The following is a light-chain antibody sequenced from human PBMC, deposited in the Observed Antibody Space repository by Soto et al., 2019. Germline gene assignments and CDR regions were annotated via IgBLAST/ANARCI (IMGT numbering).Light chain of an antibody. CDR3: HQYGSSPLT. Sequence: EIVLTQSPGTLSLSPGEGATLSCRASQSVSSSLLAWFQQKPDQAPRLLIHDVSSRATGIPDRFSGSGSGTAFTLSISRLEPEDFAVYYCHQYGSSPLTFGQGTKLEIK. CDR1: QSVSSSL. J-gene: IGKJ2*01. CDR2: DVS. V-gene: IGKV3-20*01.